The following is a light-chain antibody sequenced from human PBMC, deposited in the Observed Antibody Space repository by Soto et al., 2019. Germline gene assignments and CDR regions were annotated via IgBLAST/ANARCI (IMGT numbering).Light chain of an antibody. CDR2: GAS. CDR1: QSVRSDY. CDR3: QHYGSSPT. V-gene: IGKV3-20*01. J-gene: IGKJ2*01. Sequence: EIVLTQFPGTLSLSPGERATLSCRASQSVRSDYLAWFQQKPGQAPRLLIYGASSRATGIPDRFSGRGSGTDFTLTLSRLEPEDFAVYYCQHYGSSPTFGQGTKVDIK.